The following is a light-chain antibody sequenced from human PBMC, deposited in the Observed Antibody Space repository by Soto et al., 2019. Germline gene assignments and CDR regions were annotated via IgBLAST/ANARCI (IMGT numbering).Light chain of an antibody. J-gene: IGKJ3*01. CDR3: QQYGSSPFT. CDR1: HSVSSSY. V-gene: IGKV3-20*01. CDR2: GAS. Sequence: EIVLTQSPGTLSLSPGEGATLSCRASHSVSSSYLAWYQQKPGQAPRLLIYGASSRATGIPDRFSGSGSGTDFTLTISRLEPEDFAVYYCQQYGSSPFTFAPGTKVDIK.